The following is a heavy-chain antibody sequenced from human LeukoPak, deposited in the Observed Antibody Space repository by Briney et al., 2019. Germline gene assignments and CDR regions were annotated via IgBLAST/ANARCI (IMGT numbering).Heavy chain of an antibody. J-gene: IGHJ4*02. Sequence: ATEKVSCKASGYTFTSYGINSVRQAPGQGLESMGWISTYSGNTNYAQKLQGRVTMTTDTSTSTAYMELRSLRSDDTAVYYCARDEGYGSGSYWGQGTLVTVSS. CDR1: GYTFTSYG. D-gene: IGHD3-10*01. V-gene: IGHV1-18*01. CDR2: ISTYSGNT. CDR3: ARDEGYGSGSY.